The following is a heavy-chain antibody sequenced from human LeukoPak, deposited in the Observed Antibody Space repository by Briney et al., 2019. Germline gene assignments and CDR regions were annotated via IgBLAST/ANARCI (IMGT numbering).Heavy chain of an antibody. CDR2: MNPNSGNT. V-gene: IGHV1-8*01. CDR3: ARGGSVVVVAATEFDY. CDR1: GYTFTSYD. J-gene: IGHJ4*02. Sequence: ASVKVSCKASGYTFTSYDINWVRQATGQGLEWMGWMNPNSGNTGYAQKFQGRVTMTRNTSISIAYMELSSLRSEDTAVYYCARGGSVVVVAATEFDYWGQGTLVTVSS. D-gene: IGHD2-15*01.